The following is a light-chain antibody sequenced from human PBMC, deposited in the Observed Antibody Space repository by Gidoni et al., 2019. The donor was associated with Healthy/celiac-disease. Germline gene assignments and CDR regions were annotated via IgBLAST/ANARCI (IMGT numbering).Light chain of an antibody. J-gene: IGKJ1*01. V-gene: IGKV3-11*01. Sequence: EIASTQPPATLSLSPGERATLSCRASQSVSSYLAWYQQKPGQAPRLLIYDASNRATGIPARFSGSGSGTDFTLTISSLEPEDFAVYYCQQRSNWLWTFGQGTKVEIK. CDR1: QSVSSY. CDR2: DAS. CDR3: QQRSNWLWT.